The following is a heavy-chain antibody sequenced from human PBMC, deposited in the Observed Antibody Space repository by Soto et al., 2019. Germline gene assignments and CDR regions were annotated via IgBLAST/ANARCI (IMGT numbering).Heavy chain of an antibody. Sequence: GGSLRPSCAASGFTFSSDAMSWVRQAPGKGLELVSAISGSGGSTYYADSVKGRFTISRDNSNNTLYLQMNSLSAEDTAVYYCAKKNHGCYYRGEDYYGMDVLGQGTTVTVSS. J-gene: IGHJ6*02. CDR1: GFTFSSDA. CDR2: ISGSGGST. D-gene: IGHD3-22*01. V-gene: IGHV3-23*01. CDR3: AKKNHGCYYRGEDYYGMDV.